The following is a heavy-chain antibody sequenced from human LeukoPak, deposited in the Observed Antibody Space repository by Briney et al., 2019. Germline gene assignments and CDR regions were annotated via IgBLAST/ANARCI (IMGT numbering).Heavy chain of an antibody. CDR2: IWSMTDGGTT. CDR1: GLTFSHAW. Sequence: GGSLRLSCAASGLTFSHAWMTWVRQAPGKGLEWVGRIWSMTDGGTTEYAAPVKGRFTISRDDSKNTLFLQMNTLKTEDTAMYYCATYKYGVVSIQHWGQGTLVTVSS. V-gene: IGHV3-15*01. CDR3: ATYKYGVVSIQH. D-gene: IGHD3-3*01. J-gene: IGHJ1*01.